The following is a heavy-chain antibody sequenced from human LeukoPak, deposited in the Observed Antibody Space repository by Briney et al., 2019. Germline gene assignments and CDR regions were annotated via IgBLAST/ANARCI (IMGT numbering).Heavy chain of an antibody. V-gene: IGHV3-23*01. CDR2: IGGSGGST. CDR1: GFTFTSYA. J-gene: IGHJ4*02. Sequence: QPGGSLRLSCAASGFTFTSYAMTWVRQAPGKGLEWASVIGGSGGSTYYADSVKGRFTISRDNSKNTLYLQMNSLRAEDTAVYYCAKVIGWDYFDYWGQGTLVTVSS. D-gene: IGHD6-19*01. CDR3: AKVIGWDYFDY.